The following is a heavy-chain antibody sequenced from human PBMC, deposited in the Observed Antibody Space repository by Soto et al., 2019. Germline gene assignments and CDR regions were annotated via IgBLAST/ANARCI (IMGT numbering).Heavy chain of an antibody. D-gene: IGHD6-6*01. CDR2: ISGSGGST. CDR1: GFTFSSYA. Sequence: GGSLRLSCAASGFTFSSYAMSWVRQAPGKGLEWVSAISGSGGSTYYADSVKGRFTISRDNSKNTLYLQMNSLRAEATAVYYCANQGAARLSGAGNDYWGQGTLVTVSS. V-gene: IGHV3-23*01. CDR3: ANQGAARLSGAGNDY. J-gene: IGHJ4*02.